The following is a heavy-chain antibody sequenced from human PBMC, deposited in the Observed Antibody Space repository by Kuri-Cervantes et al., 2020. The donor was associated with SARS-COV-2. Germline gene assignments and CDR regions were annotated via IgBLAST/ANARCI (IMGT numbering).Heavy chain of an antibody. CDR1: DFTFGSYA. Sequence: GESMKISCAASDFTFGSYAMSWVRQAPGKGQEWVSTNSGSGGSTYYADSVKGRFTISRDNSKNTMYLRMNSLRAEDTAVYYCAKSVGDFWSGYPEVYYYYGTDVWGQGTTVTVSS. D-gene: IGHD3-3*01. J-gene: IGHJ6*02. CDR2: NSGSGGST. V-gene: IGHV3-23*01. CDR3: AKSVGDFWSGYPEVYYYYGTDV.